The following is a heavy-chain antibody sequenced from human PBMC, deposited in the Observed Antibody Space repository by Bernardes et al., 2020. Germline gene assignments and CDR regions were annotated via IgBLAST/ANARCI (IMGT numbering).Heavy chain of an antibody. Sequence: CASSGFTASSYAMSWVRKAPGKGLEWVSAISGTGVSTYYADSVKGRFTISRDNSKNTLYLQMNSLRAEDTAVYYCARPGAYYSGSGNVDYWGQGTLVTVSS. V-gene: IGHV3-23*01. D-gene: IGHD3-10*01. CDR1: GFTASSYA. J-gene: IGHJ4*02. CDR3: ARPGAYYSGSGNVDY. CDR2: ISGTGVST.